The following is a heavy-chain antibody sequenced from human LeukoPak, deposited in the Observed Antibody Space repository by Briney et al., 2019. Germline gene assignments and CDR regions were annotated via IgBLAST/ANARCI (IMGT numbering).Heavy chain of an antibody. CDR3: ARAHIAVAGTADY. CDR2: IRRNGGDT. CDR1: GFTFSSSS. Sequence: GGSLRLSCAASGFTFSSSSMSWVRQAPGKGLEWVSTIRRNGGDTYYADSVKGRFTISRDNSKNTLYLQMNSLRAEDTAVYYCARAHIAVAGTADYWGQGTLVTVSS. J-gene: IGHJ4*02. D-gene: IGHD6-19*01. V-gene: IGHV3-23*01.